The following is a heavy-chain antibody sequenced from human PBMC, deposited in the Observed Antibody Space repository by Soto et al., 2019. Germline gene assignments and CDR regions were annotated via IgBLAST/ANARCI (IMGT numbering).Heavy chain of an antibody. CDR3: ARSPGWDYDFWSGYYIDYYGMDV. D-gene: IGHD3-3*01. V-gene: IGHV1-2*04. Sequence: ASVKVSCKASGYTFTGYYMHWLRQSPGQGLEWMGWINPNSGGTNYAQKFQGWVTMTRDTSISTAYMELSRLRSDDTAVYYCARSPGWDYDFWSGYYIDYYGMDVWGQGTTVTVSS. J-gene: IGHJ6*02. CDR1: GYTFTGYY. CDR2: INPNSGGT.